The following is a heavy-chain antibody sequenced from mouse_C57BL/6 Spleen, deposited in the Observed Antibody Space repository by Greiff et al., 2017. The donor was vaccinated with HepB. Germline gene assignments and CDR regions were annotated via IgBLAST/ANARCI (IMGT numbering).Heavy chain of an antibody. CDR2: ISYDGSN. D-gene: IGHD1-1*01. V-gene: IGHV3-6*01. J-gene: IGHJ2*01. CDR3: ARDGTTVVAFDY. CDR1: GYSITSGYY. Sequence: EVQLQESGPGLVKPSQSLSLTCSVTGYSITSGYYWNWIRQFPGNKLEWMGYISYDGSNNYNPSLKNRISITRDTSKNQFFLKLNSVTTEDTATYYWARDGTTVVAFDYWGQGTTLTVSS.